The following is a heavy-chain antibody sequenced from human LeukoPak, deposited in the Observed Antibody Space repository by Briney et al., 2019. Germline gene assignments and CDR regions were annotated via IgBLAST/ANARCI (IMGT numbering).Heavy chain of an antibody. Sequence: GGSLRLSCAASGFTFTTYEMNWVRQAPGKGLEWVSYISISGTTIYYADSVKGRFTISRDNARNSLSLQMNSLRVEDTAVYYCARGGWDSFDYWGQGTLVTVS. CDR3: ARGGWDSFDY. J-gene: IGHJ4*02. CDR2: ISISGTTI. V-gene: IGHV3-48*03. CDR1: GFTFTTYE. D-gene: IGHD1-26*01.